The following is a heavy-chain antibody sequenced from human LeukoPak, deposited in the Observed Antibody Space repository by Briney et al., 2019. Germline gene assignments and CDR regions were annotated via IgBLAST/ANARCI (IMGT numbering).Heavy chain of an antibody. Sequence: SETLSLTCTVSSGSISSYYWSWIRQPPGKGLEWLGYIYSSGTINFNPSLESRLTMSVDTSKNQFSLKLSSVTAADTAVYYCARHDKGFDYWGQGTLVTVSA. CDR1: SGSISSYY. CDR3: ARHDKGFDY. J-gene: IGHJ4*02. CDR2: IYSSGTI. D-gene: IGHD3-22*01. V-gene: IGHV4-59*08.